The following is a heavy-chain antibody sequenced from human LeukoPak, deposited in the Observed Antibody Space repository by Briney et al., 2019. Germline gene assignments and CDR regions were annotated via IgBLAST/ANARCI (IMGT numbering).Heavy chain of an antibody. CDR1: GGSISDFY. V-gene: IGHV4-59*12. Sequence: SETLSLTCTVSGGSISDFYWSWVRQPPGKGLEWIGYIYHNGNTNYNPSLKSRVTISVDTSKNQFSLKLSSVTAADTAVYYCARRRGYYYGSGSYSNFDYWGQGTLVTVSS. J-gene: IGHJ4*02. D-gene: IGHD3-10*01. CDR2: IYHNGNT. CDR3: ARRRGYYYGSGSYSNFDY.